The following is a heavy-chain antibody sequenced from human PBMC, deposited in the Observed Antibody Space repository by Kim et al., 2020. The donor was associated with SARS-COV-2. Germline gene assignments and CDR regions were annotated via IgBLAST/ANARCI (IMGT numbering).Heavy chain of an antibody. CDR3: ASKLWFGELGPYYYYGMDV. J-gene: IGHJ6*02. Sequence: ASVKVSCKASGYTFTSYGISWVRQAPGQGLEWMGWISAYNGNTNYAQKLQGRVTMTTDTSTSTAYMELRSLRSDDTAVYYCASKLWFGELGPYYYYGMDVWGQGTTVTVSS. CDR2: ISAYNGNT. CDR1: GYTFTSYG. D-gene: IGHD3-10*01. V-gene: IGHV1-18*01.